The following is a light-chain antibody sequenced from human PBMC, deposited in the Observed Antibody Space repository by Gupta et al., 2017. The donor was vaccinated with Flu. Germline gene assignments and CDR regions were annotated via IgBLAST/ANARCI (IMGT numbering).Light chain of an antibody. CDR1: SSCVGGYDY. V-gene: IGLV2-14*01. CDR2: VVS. Sequence: IAIYSTGTSSCVGGYDYVYWPPHHPGQAPVLMIFVVSRRLSAISARFSGSKSGTTASLTISGLLAEDEAYYYCRSYTNTNNVVVFGGGTKLTVL. J-gene: IGLJ2*01. CDR3: RSYTNTNNVVV.